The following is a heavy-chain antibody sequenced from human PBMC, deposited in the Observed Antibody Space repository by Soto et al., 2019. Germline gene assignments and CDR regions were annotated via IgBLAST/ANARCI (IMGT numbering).Heavy chain of an antibody. D-gene: IGHD3-9*01. Sequence: ASVKVSCKVSGYTLTELSMHWVRQAPGKGLEWMGGFDPEDGETIYAQKFQGRVTMTEDTSTDTAYMELSSLRSEDTAVYYCATNHWGHDILTGYYTGYNWFDPWGQGTLVTVSS. CDR1: GYTLTELS. V-gene: IGHV1-24*01. J-gene: IGHJ5*02. CDR3: ATNHWGHDILTGYYTGYNWFDP. CDR2: FDPEDGET.